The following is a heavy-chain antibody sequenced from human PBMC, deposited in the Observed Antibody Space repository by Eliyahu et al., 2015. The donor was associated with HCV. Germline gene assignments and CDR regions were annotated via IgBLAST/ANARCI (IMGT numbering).Heavy chain of an antibody. CDR3: AKDIRDSKGYYMTTSRGSYGMDV. D-gene: IGHD3-22*01. J-gene: IGHJ6*02. V-gene: IGHV3-30*18. CDR2: ISYDGSNK. Sequence: QVQLVESGGGVVQPGRSLXLSCXASGFPFSXXAMPXVRQAPGKGLEWVTIISYDGSNKYYGDSVKGRFTISRDNSKNTLFLQMNSLRPEDTAVYYCAKDIRDSKGYYMTTSRGSYGMDVWGQGTTVTVSS. CDR1: GFPFSXXA.